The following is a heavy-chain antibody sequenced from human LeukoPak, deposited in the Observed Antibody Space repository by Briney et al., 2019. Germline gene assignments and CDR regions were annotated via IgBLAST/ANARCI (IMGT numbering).Heavy chain of an antibody. Sequence: KSSETLSLTCTVSGGSISSGDYYWSWIRQPPGKGLEWIGYIYYSGSTYYNPSLKSRVTISVDTSKNQFSLKLSSVTAADTAVYYCARAPPCSGGSCYPGDFDYWGQGTLVTGSS. CDR2: IYYSGST. V-gene: IGHV4-30-4*01. CDR3: ARAPPCSGGSCYPGDFDY. CDR1: GGSISSGDYY. J-gene: IGHJ4*02. D-gene: IGHD2-15*01.